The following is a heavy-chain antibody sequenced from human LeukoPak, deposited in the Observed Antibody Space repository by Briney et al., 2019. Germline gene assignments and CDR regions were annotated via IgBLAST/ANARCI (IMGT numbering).Heavy chain of an antibody. CDR1: GFTVSSNY. J-gene: IGHJ6*03. CDR3: ARDDSSGWYHYMDV. CDR2: IYSGGST. D-gene: IGHD6-19*01. V-gene: IGHV3-53*01. Sequence: GGSLRLSCAASGFTVSSNYMSWVRQAPGEGLEWGSVIYSGGSTYYADPVKGRFTISRDNSKNTLYLQMNSLRAEDTAVYYCARDDSSGWYHYMDVWGKGTTVTISS.